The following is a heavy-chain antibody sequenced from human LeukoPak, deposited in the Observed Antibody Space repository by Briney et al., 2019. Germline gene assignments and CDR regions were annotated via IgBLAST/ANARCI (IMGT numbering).Heavy chain of an antibody. J-gene: IGHJ4*02. Sequence: TGGSLRLSCAASGFTFSSYSMNWVRQAPGKGLEWVSYIGSSSSTIYYADSVKGRFTISRDNAKNSLYLQMNSLRVEDTAVYYCARSYYYDGSGWGDYWGQGTLVTVSS. CDR3: ARSYYYDGSGWGDY. CDR2: IGSSSSTI. CDR1: GFTFSSYS. V-gene: IGHV3-48*01. D-gene: IGHD3-22*01.